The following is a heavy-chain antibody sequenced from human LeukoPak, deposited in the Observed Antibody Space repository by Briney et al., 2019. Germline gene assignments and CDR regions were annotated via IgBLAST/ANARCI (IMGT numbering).Heavy chain of an antibody. D-gene: IGHD3-22*01. CDR2: IHYSGNT. Sequence: TSETLSLTCTVSGGSVSSGDYHWSWIRQPPGKGLEWIGYIHYSGNTYKNPSLKSRVTMSIDTSKNQFSLKVTSVTAADTAVYYCARVYHYYDSSGYYNWFDPWGQGTLVTVSS. CDR3: ARVYHYYDSSGYYNWFDP. CDR1: GGSVSSGDYH. J-gene: IGHJ5*02. V-gene: IGHV4-30-4*01.